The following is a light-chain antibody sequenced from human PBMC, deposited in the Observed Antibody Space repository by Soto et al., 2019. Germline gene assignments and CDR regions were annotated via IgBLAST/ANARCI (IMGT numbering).Light chain of an antibody. CDR3: QQYYSSPTWT. CDR1: QSVLYSPNNKNY. Sequence: DIVMTQSPDSLAVPLSERATINCKSSQSVLYSPNNKNYLAWYQQRPGQPPKLLIYWASTRESGVPDRFSGSGSGTDFTLTISSLQAEDVAVYHCQQYYSSPTWTFGQGTKVDIK. CDR2: WAS. V-gene: IGKV4-1*01. J-gene: IGKJ1*01.